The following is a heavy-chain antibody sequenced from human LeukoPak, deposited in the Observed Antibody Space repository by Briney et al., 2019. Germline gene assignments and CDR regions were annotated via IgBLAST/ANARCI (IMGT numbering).Heavy chain of an antibody. CDR2: IRGSGGTT. D-gene: IGHD6-13*01. CDR1: GFTFSGCA. V-gene: IGHV3-23*01. J-gene: IGHJ5*02. Sequence: PGGSLRLSCAASGFTFSGCAMSWVRQAPGKGLEWVSAIRGSGGTTYYADSVKGRFTISRDNSKDTLYLQMNSLRAEDTAVYYCARASSWYSVTAGPWGQGTLVTVSS. CDR3: ARASSWYSVTAGP.